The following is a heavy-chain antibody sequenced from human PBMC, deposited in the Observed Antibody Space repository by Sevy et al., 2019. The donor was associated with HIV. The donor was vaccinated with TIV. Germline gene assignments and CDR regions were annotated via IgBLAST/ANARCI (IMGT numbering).Heavy chain of an antibody. D-gene: IGHD2-15*01. CDR1: GGSISSNDW. J-gene: IGHJ5*02. V-gene: IGHV4-4*02. CDR3: ASGREVAEDIAFQNWFDP. Sequence: SETLSLTCAVSGGSISSNDWWTWVRQPPGKGLEWIGEIYHSGSTNYNPSLKSRVTLSVDKSKNEFSLKLGSVTAADTAVYYWASGREVAEDIAFQNWFDPWGQGTLVTVSS. CDR2: IYHSGST.